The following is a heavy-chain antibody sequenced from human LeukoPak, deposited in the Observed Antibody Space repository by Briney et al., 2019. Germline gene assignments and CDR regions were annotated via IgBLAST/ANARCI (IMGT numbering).Heavy chain of an antibody. Sequence: ASVKVSCKASGYTFTGYYMLWVRQAPGHGLEGRGWINPNSGGTNHAQKFQGRVTMTRDTSISTAYMELSRLRSDDTAVYYCARDNSVGGIAWWFDPWGQGTLVTVPS. CDR2: INPNSGGT. J-gene: IGHJ5*02. CDR3: ARDNSVGGIAWWFDP. V-gene: IGHV1-2*02. CDR1: GYTFTGYY. D-gene: IGHD1-26*01.